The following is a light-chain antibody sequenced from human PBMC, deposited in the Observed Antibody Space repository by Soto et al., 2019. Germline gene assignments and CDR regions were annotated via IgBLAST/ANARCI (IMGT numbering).Light chain of an antibody. J-gene: IGKJ1*01. V-gene: IGKV1-39*01. CDR1: QSISNY. Sequence: DIQMTQSPSSLSASVGDRVTITFRASQSISNYLNWYQHKPGKAPKLLIYAASSLQSGVPSRFSASGSGTEFTLTISSLQSEDFAVYYCQQYNNWQTFGQGTKVDIK. CDR3: QQYNNWQT. CDR2: AAS.